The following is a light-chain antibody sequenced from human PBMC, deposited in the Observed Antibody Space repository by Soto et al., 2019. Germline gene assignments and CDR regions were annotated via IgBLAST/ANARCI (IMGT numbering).Light chain of an antibody. J-gene: IGKJ2*01. Sequence: EIVMTQSPATLSVSPGERATLSCRASQSVSSNLAWYQQKPGQAPRLLIYGASTRATGIPARFSGSGSGTEFTRTISSLQSEDFAVYYCRQYGTFGQGTKLEIK. CDR1: QSVSSN. CDR3: RQYGT. CDR2: GAS. V-gene: IGKV3-15*01.